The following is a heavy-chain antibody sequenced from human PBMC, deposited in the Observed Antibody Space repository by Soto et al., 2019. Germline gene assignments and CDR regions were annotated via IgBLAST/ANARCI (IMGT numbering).Heavy chain of an antibody. CDR3: ANDEGVGGTLGLFAY. V-gene: IGHV3-30*18. CDR2: MSSDGSKI. J-gene: IGHJ4*02. Sequence: QVQLVESGGGAVQPGESLRLSCVASGFDFTYYAMHWVRQAPGKGLESVAVMSSDGSKIHHTDSVKGRFTISRDNSKNTLYLKMNRLRKEDTAVHFCANDEGVGGTLGLFAYWGQGTLVSVSS. CDR1: GFDFTYYA. D-gene: IGHD1-26*01.